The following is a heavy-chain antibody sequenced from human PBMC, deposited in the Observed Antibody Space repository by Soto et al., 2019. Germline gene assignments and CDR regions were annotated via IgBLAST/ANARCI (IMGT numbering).Heavy chain of an antibody. CDR2: TYHSGST. V-gene: IGHV4-38-2*01. J-gene: IGHJ6*02. Sequence: SETLSLTCAVSGYSISSGYYWGWIRQPPGKGLEWIGSTYHSGSTYYNPSLKSRVTISVDTSKNQFSLKLSSVTAADTAVYYCAGAFWEQQLGHRTYGMDVWGQGTTVTVSS. D-gene: IGHD6-13*01. CDR3: AGAFWEQQLGHRTYGMDV. CDR1: GYSISSGYY.